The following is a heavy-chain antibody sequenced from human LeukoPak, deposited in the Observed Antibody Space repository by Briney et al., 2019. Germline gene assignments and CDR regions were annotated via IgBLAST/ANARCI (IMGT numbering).Heavy chain of an antibody. D-gene: IGHD1-26*01. Sequence: GGSLRLSCAASGFTFSNYAMTWVRQAPGKGLEWISAINDRGGDTYYADSVKGRFTISRDNSKNTLYLQLNSLRAEDTAVYYCAKGLRGNYDYWGQGTLVTVSS. CDR3: AKGLRGNYDY. J-gene: IGHJ4*02. V-gene: IGHV3-23*01. CDR1: GFTFSNYA. CDR2: INDRGGDT.